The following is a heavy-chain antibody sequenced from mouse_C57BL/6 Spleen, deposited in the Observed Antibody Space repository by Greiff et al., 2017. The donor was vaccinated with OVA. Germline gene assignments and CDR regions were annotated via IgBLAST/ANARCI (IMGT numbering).Heavy chain of an antibody. J-gene: IGHJ4*01. CDR3: TTSLLYAMDY. CDR2: IDPENGDT. V-gene: IGHV14-4*01. Sequence: EVKLVESGAELVRPGASVKLSCTASGFNIKDDYMHWVKQRPEQGLEWIGWIDPENGDTEYASKFQGKATITADTSSNTAYLQLSSLTSEDTAVYYCTTSLLYAMDYWGQGTSVTVSS. CDR1: GFNIKDDY.